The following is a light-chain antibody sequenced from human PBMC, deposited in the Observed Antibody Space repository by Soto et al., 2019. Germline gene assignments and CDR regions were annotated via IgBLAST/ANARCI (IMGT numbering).Light chain of an antibody. J-gene: IGKJ3*01. CDR1: EDVNGW. CDR2: DVS. Sequence: DIQMTQSPSTLSASVGDRVTITCRASEDVNGWLAWYQQKPGTAPKLLIYDVSTLVSGVPSRFSGSGSGTEFTLTINSLQPDDFATFYCQHYNSYPFTFGPGTKVDIK. CDR3: QHYNSYPFT. V-gene: IGKV1-5*01.